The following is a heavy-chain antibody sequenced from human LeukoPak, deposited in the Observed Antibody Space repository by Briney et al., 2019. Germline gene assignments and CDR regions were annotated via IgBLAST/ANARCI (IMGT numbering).Heavy chain of an antibody. J-gene: IGHJ4*02. CDR3: ARQGSSRRPFDY. V-gene: IGHV4-4*02. CDR2: IYYSGST. D-gene: IGHD1-26*01. Sequence: SGTLSLTCAVSGGSISSSNWWSWVRQPPGKGLEWIGSIYYSGSTYYNPSLKSRVTISVDTSKNQFSLKLSSVTAADTAVYYCARQGSSRRPFDYWGQGTLVTVSS. CDR1: GGSISSSNW.